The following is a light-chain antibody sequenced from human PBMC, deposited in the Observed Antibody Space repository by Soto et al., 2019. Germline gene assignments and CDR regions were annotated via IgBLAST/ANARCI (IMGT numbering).Light chain of an antibody. CDR1: SSDVGGYNY. J-gene: IGLJ1*01. CDR3: SSWTSSSTYV. CDR2: DVS. V-gene: IGLV2-14*01. Sequence: QSALTQPASVSGSPGQSITISCTGTSSDVGGYNYVSWYQQYPGKAPKLMIYDVSNRPSGISNRLSGSKSVNTASLTISGLLAEDEADYYCSSWTSSSTYVFSAGTKVTVL.